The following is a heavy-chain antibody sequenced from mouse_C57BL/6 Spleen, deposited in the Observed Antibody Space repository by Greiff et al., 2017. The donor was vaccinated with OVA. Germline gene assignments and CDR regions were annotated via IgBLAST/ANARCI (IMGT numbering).Heavy chain of an antibody. V-gene: IGHV2-2*01. CDR3: ARAPHYYGSSYDWYFDV. D-gene: IGHD1-1*01. CDR1: GFSLTSYG. J-gene: IGHJ1*03. CDR2: IWSGGST. Sequence: VQLQQSGPGLVQPSQSLSITCTVSGFSLTSYGVHWVRQSPGKGLEWLGVIWSGGSTDYNAAFISRLSISKDNSKSQVFFKMNSLQADDTAIYYCARAPHYYGSSYDWYFDVWGTGTTVTVSS.